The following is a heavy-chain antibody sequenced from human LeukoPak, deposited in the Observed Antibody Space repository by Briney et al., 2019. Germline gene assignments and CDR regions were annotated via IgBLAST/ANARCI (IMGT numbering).Heavy chain of an antibody. V-gene: IGHV3-30*18. CDR1: GFIFSDYG. J-gene: IGHJ6*04. CDR3: AKTGMLRRVGYLDV. D-gene: IGHD1-1*01. CDR2: IAYDGNNT. Sequence: PGGSLRLSYVASGFIFSDYGIQWVRQAPGKGLEWVAVIAYDGNNTYYGDSVRGRFTISRDNSKKMVYLEMNSLRVEDTAVYYCAKTGMLRRVGYLDVWGKGTAVIVSS.